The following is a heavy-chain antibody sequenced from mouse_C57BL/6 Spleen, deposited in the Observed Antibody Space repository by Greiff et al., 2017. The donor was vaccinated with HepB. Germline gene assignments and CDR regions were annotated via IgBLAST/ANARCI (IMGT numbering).Heavy chain of an antibody. CDR3: ARGGPHWYFDV. J-gene: IGHJ1*03. CDR1: GYSFTGYF. CDR2: INPYNGDT. Sequence: EVQLQQSGPELVKPGDSVKISCKASGYSFTGYFMNWVMQSHGKSLEWIGRINPYNGDTFYNQKFKGKATLTVDKSSSTAHMELRSLTSEDSAVYYCARGGPHWYFDVWGTGTTGTVSS. V-gene: IGHV1-20*01. D-gene: IGHD3-3*01.